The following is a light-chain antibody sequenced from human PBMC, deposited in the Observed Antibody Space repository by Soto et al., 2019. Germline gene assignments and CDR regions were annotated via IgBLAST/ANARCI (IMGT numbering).Light chain of an antibody. CDR2: WAS. J-gene: IGKJ1*01. Sequence: DRLLTQSPDSLSVSLGERATINCKSSQSIFYSSNNKNYLTWYQQKPGQPPKLLIYWASTRESGVPDRFSGSGSGTDFTLTISSLQAEDVAVYYCQQYYSTPWTFGQGTKVDI. CDR3: QQYYSTPWT. V-gene: IGKV4-1*01. CDR1: QSIFYSSNNKNY.